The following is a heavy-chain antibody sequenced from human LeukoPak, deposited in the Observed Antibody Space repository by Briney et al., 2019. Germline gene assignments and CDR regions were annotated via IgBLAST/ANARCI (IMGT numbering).Heavy chain of an antibody. CDR2: ISGRGGST. CDR1: GFTFSSYA. J-gene: IGHJ4*02. V-gene: IGHV3-23*01. D-gene: IGHD3-10*01. Sequence: PGGSLRLSCAASGFTFSSYAMSWVRQAPGKGLEWVSAISGRGGSTYYADSVKGRFTISRDNSKNTLYLQMNSLRAEDTAVYYCAKEENYYGSGSYYNVHDYWGQGTLVTVSS. CDR3: AKEENYYGSGSYYNVHDY.